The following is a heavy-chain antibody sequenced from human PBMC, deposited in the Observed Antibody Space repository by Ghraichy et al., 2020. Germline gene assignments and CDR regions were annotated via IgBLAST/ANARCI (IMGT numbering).Heavy chain of an antibody. V-gene: IGHV3-7*01. D-gene: IGHD3-16*01. Sequence: GGSLRLSCAASGFTFSSYWMNWVRQAPGKGLEWVANMNQDGSDKYYVDSVKGRFTISRDNAKNSVYLQMNSLRAEDTAVYYCASLWGRRIHFDHWGQGTLVTVAS. CDR2: MNQDGSDK. CDR1: GFTFSSYW. CDR3: ASLWGRRIHFDH. J-gene: IGHJ4*02.